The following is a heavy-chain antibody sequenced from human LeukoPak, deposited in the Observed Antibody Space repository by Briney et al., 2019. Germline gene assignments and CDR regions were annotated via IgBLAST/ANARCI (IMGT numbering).Heavy chain of an antibody. CDR3: ASGYYFDY. D-gene: IGHD3-22*01. CDR1: GFTLSDHY. Sequence: GGSLRLSWAASGFTLSDHYMDWVRQAPGKGLEWVGRIRNKDNGYTTEYAASVKGRFTISRDDSKNSLNLQMNSLKTDDTAVYYCASGYYFDYWGQGTLVTVSS. CDR2: IRNKDNGYTT. J-gene: IGHJ4*02. V-gene: IGHV3-72*01.